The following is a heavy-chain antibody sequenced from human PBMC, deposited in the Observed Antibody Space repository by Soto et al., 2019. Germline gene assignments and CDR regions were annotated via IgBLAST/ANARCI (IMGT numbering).Heavy chain of an antibody. V-gene: IGHV4-30-2*01. CDR2: SYPSGSS. CDR1: GGASNSAGHS. D-gene: IGHD3-9*01. CDR3: ARASYYDWCFDL. Sequence: SETRSLTGTVSGGASNSAGHSWGWVRQQTGKGMAWLGHSYPSGSSYSNPSLQSRVPISVDRSKAQFYLTLTSAPAAATAVYFCARASYYDWCFDLCGLGPPVTVSS. J-gene: IGHJ4*02.